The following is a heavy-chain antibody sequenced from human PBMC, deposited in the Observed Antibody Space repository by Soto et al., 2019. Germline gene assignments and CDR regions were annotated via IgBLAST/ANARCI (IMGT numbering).Heavy chain of an antibody. CDR3: ARDSYGMDV. CDR2: ISYDGSNK. V-gene: IGHV3-30-3*01. J-gene: IGHJ6*02. CDR1: GFTFSSYA. Sequence: GGSLRLSCAAAGFTFSSYAMHWVRQAPGKGLEWVAVISYDGSNKYYADSVMGRFTISRDNSKNTLYLQMNSLRAEDTAVYYCARDSYGMDVWGQGTTVTVS.